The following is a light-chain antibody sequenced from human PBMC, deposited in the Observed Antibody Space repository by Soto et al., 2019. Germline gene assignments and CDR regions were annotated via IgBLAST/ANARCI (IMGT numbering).Light chain of an antibody. CDR1: QSVSSN. CDR2: GAS. CDR3: QQYNTWPPET. V-gene: IGKV3-15*01. J-gene: IGKJ1*01. Sequence: EIVMTQSPATLSVAPGERATLSCRASQSVSSNFAWYQQKPGQAPRLLIYGASTRATGIPARFSGSGSGTEFTLTISSLQSEDFAVSYCQQYNTWPPETFGQGTKVEIK.